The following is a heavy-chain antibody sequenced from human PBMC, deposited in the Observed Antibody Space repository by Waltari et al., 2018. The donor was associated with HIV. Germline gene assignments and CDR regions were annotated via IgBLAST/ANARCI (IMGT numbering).Heavy chain of an antibody. V-gene: IGHV3-66*01. Sequence: EVQLVESGGGLVQPGGSLRLSCAASGLTVRRTYMSWVRQAPGKGLEWVSVIYSGGSTYYADSVKGRFTISRDNSKNTLYLQMNSLRAEDTAVYYCATSPLGVWGNWFDPWGQGTLVTVSS. CDR1: GLTVRRTY. D-gene: IGHD1-26*01. CDR3: ATSPLGVWGNWFDP. CDR2: IYSGGST. J-gene: IGHJ5*02.